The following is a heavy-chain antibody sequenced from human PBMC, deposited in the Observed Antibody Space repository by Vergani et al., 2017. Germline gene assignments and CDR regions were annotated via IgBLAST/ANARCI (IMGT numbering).Heavy chain of an antibody. D-gene: IGHD2-21*01. CDR3: ARESAYCGGDCYSRGWFDP. Sequence: QVQLVQSGAEVKKHGASVKVSCKASGYTFTGYYMHWVRQAPGQGLEWMGWINPNSGGTNYAQKFQGRVTMTRDTSISTAYMELSRLRSDDTAVYYCARESAYCGGDCYSRGWFDPWGQGTLVTVSS. CDR2: INPNSGGT. V-gene: IGHV1-2*02. CDR1: GYTFTGYY. J-gene: IGHJ5*02.